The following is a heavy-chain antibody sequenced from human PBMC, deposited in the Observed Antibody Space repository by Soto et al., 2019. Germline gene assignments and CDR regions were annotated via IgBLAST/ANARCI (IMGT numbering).Heavy chain of an antibody. Sequence: QVQLVQSGAEVKKPGSSVKVSCKASGGTFSSYAISWVRQAPGQGLEWMGGIIPIFGTANYAQKFQGRVTITADKSTSTAYMELSSLRSEDTAVYYCAKDAYYYDSSGYYYVLSYYYYGMDVWGQGTTVTVSS. D-gene: IGHD3-22*01. J-gene: IGHJ6*02. V-gene: IGHV1-69*06. CDR3: AKDAYYYDSSGYYYVLSYYYYGMDV. CDR1: GGTFSSYA. CDR2: IIPIFGTA.